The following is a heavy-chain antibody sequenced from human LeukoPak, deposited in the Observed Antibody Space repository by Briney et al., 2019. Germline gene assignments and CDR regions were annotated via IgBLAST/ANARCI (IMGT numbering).Heavy chain of an antibody. D-gene: IGHD1-26*01. CDR2: INWNSDSI. J-gene: IGHJ4*02. CDR3: AKDLGWELPNGFDY. Sequence: GGSLRLSCAVSGFTFDDYAMHWVRQVPGKGLEWVSGINWNSDSIGYADSVKGRFTTSRDNAKNSLYLQMNSLRAEDTAVYYCAKDLGWELPNGFDYWGQGTLVTVSS. V-gene: IGHV3-9*01. CDR1: GFTFDDYA.